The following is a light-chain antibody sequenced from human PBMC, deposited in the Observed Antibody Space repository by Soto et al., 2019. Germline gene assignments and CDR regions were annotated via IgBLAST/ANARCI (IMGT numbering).Light chain of an antibody. V-gene: IGKV1-5*03. CDR2: KAS. J-gene: IGKJ1*01. CDR1: QTISSW. CDR3: QQYNSYSRT. Sequence: DIQITQSPSTLSGSVGDRVTIACRASQTISSWLAWYQQKPGKAPKLLIYKASILESGVPSRFSGSGSGTEFTLTISSLQPDDFATYYCQQYNSYSRTFGQGTTVVIK.